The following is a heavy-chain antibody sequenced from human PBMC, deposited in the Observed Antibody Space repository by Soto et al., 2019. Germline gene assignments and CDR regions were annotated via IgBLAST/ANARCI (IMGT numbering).Heavy chain of an antibody. CDR2: IYSGGST. J-gene: IGHJ4*02. CDR3: ARESSSCPFGY. Sequence: EVQLVETGGGLIQPGGSLRLSCAASGFTVSSNYMSWVRQAPGKGLEWVSVIYSGGSTYYADSVKGRFTISRDNSKNTLYLQMNSLRAEDTAVYYCARESSSCPFGYWGQGTLVTVSS. CDR1: GFTVSSNY. D-gene: IGHD6-13*01. V-gene: IGHV3-53*02.